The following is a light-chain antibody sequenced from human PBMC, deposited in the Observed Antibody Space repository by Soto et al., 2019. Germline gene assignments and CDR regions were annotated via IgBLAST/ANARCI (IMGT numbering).Light chain of an antibody. CDR1: SGHSSYA. CDR3: QTWGSGTVV. J-gene: IGLJ2*01. V-gene: IGLV4-69*01. CDR2: LNSDGSH. Sequence: QLVLTQSHSASASLGASVKLTCTLSSGHSSYAIAWHQQQPEKGPRYLMKLNSDGSHSKGDGIPDRFSGSSSGAERYLTISSLQSEDEADYYCQTWGSGTVVFGGGTKLTLL.